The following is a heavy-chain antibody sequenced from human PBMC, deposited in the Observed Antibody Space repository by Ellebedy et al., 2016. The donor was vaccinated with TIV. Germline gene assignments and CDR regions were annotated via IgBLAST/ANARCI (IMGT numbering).Heavy chain of an antibody. CDR2: TYYRSKWYN. D-gene: IGHD1-14*01. CDR3: AREIRTYDS. V-gene: IGHV6-1*01. Sequence: MPSETLSLTCAISGASVSSKSADWTWLRQSPWRGLECLGRTYYRSKWYNEYAVSVESRITINSDTSKNQFSLQLSSVTPEDTAIYYCAREIRTYDSWGQGTLVTVSS. J-gene: IGHJ4*02. CDR1: GASVSSKSAD.